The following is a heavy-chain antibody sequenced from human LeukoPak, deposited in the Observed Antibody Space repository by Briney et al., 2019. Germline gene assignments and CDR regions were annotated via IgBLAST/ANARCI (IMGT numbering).Heavy chain of an antibody. CDR1: GFTFSSYE. CDR3: AKLGLRQEYYFDY. V-gene: IGHV3-48*01. J-gene: IGHJ4*02. D-gene: IGHD3-10*01. CDR2: ISSSSSTI. Sequence: GGSLRLSCAASGFTFSSYEMNWVRKGPRNGQELDSYISSSSSTIYYADPAKGRFTSYRDNCKNTLYLQMNSVRAEDTAVYYCAKLGLRQEYYFDYWGQGAMVSVSS.